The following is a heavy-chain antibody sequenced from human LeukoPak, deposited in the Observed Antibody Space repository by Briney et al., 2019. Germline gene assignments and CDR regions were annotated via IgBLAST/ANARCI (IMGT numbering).Heavy chain of an antibody. J-gene: IGHJ4*02. V-gene: IGHV3-7*01. CDR3: ATRESSMARSH. CDR2: INEDGSVQ. CDR1: GLIFRDYW. D-gene: IGHD3-10*01. Sequence: GGSLRLSCVGSGLIFRDYWMNWVRQVPGKGQEWVANINEDGSVQDYVDSVRGRFSISRDNARNSFYLQINNLRVEDTAVYYCATRESSMARSHWGQGTLVTVSS.